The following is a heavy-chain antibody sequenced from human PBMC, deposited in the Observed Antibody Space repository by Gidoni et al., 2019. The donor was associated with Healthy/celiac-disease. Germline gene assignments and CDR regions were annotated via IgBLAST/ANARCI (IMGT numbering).Heavy chain of an antibody. D-gene: IGHD3-9*01. J-gene: IGHJ6*02. CDR1: GFTFSSYG. CDR3: AKDRYYDILTGYLTRYYYYGMDV. V-gene: IGHV3-30*18. CDR2: ISYDGSNK. Sequence: QVQLVESGGGVVQPGRSLRLSCAASGFTFSSYGMPWVRQAPGKGLEWVAVISYDGSNKYYADSVKGRFTISRDNSKNTLYLQMNSLRAEDTAVYYCAKDRYYDILTGYLTRYYYYGMDVWGQGTTVTVSS.